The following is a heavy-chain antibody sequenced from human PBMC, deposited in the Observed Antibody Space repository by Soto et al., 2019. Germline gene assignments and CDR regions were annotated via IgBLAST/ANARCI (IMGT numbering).Heavy chain of an antibody. CDR3: ARDPDSSSLEPGWFDY. J-gene: IGHJ4*02. V-gene: IGHV1-69*01. CDR2: IIPIFGTA. D-gene: IGHD6-13*01. Sequence: QVQLVQSGAEVKKPGSSVKVSCKASGGTFSSYAISWVRQAPGQGLEWMGGIIPIFGTANYAQKFQGRVTITAEESKSTAYMELSRLRSEDTAVYYCARDPDSSSLEPGWFDYWVQGTLVTVSS. CDR1: GGTFSSYA.